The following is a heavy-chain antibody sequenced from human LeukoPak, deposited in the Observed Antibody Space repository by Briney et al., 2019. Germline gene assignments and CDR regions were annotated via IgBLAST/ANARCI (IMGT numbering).Heavy chain of an antibody. J-gene: IGHJ4*02. CDR3: ARGVEMATSYFDY. CDR1: GYTFTSHY. D-gene: IGHD5-24*01. Sequence: ASVKVSCKASGYTFTSHYMHWVRQAPGQGLEWMGIINPSGGSTSYAQKFQGRVTMTRDMSTSTVYMELSSLRSEGTAVYYCARGVEMATSYFDYWGQGTLVTVSS. V-gene: IGHV1-46*01. CDR2: INPSGGST.